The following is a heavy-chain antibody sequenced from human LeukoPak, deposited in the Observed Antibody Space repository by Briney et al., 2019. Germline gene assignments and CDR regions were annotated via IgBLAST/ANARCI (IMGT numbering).Heavy chain of an antibody. J-gene: IGHJ6*02. CDR2: IYNRGNT. CDR3: AGDGTRIATSSGYYYFGMDV. D-gene: IGHD6-13*01. CDR1: GFSVSGNY. Sequence: GGSLRLSCAASGFSVSGNYMSWVRQAPGKGLEWVAIIYNRGNTYYADSVRGRFTISRDNSKNTVSLEMSSLKAEDTAVYYCAGDGTRIATSSGYYYFGMDVWGQGTTVTVSS. V-gene: IGHV3-53*01.